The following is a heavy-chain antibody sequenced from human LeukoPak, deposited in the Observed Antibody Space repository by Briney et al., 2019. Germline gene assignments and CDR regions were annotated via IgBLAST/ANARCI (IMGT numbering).Heavy chain of an antibody. Sequence: GGFLRLSCAASGFTFSSYAMSWVRQASGKGLEWVSAISGSGGSTYYADSVKGRFTISRDNSKNTLYLQMNSLRAEDTAVYYCAKTPRWRPYYFDYWGQGTLVTVSS. D-gene: IGHD4-23*01. CDR3: AKTPRWRPYYFDY. V-gene: IGHV3-23*01. CDR2: ISGSGGST. J-gene: IGHJ4*02. CDR1: GFTFSSYA.